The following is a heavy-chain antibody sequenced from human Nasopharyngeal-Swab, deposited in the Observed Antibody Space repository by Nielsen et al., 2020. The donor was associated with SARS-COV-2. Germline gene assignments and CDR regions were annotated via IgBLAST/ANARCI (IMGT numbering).Heavy chain of an antibody. Sequence: GESLKISCAASGFTFSTYTMHWVRQAPGKGLEWVAVVSYDGSNKYCADSVKGRFTISRDNSKNSLYLQMNSLRAEDTAVYYCARDGYSSSWTLFAEYFQHWGQGTLVTVSS. CDR1: GFTFSTYT. D-gene: IGHD6-13*01. J-gene: IGHJ1*01. CDR2: VSYDGSNK. CDR3: ARDGYSSSWTLFAEYFQH. V-gene: IGHV3-30*04.